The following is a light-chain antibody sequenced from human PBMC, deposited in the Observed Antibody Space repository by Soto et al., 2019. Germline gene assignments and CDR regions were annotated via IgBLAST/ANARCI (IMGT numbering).Light chain of an antibody. CDR2: KAS. CDR1: QNIQRW. V-gene: IGKV1-5*03. CDR3: LQYHSDWT. Sequence: DTKMTQSPSTMSASVGDRVTITCRASQNIQRWLAWYQQKPGKAPKLLIYKASSLERGVPSRFSAGGSGVEFTFNISSVQPEDFATYHCLQYHSDWTFGQGTKV. J-gene: IGKJ1*01.